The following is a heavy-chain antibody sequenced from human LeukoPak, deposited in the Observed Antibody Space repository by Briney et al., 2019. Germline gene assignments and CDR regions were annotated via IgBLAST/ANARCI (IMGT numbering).Heavy chain of an antibody. Sequence: ASVKVSCKASGYTFTGYYMHWVRQAPGQGLEWMGWINPNSGGTNYAQKFQGRVTMTRDTSISTAYMELSRLRSDDAAVYYCARGRRDTIFGVVIPFDYWGQGTLVTVSS. CDR3: ARGRRDTIFGVVIPFDY. D-gene: IGHD3-3*01. CDR1: GYTFTGYY. J-gene: IGHJ4*02. V-gene: IGHV1-2*02. CDR2: INPNSGGT.